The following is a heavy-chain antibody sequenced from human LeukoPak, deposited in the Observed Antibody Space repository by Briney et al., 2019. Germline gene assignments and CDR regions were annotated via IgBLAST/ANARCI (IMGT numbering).Heavy chain of an antibody. Sequence: GGSLRLSCAASGFTFSSYAMSWVRQAPGKGLEWVSAISGSGGSTYYADSVKGRFTISRDNSKNTLYLQMNSLKAEDTAVYYCAKPIGNYDYVWGSYRSDAFDIWGQGTMVTVSS. CDR1: GFTFSSYA. CDR2: ISGSGGST. V-gene: IGHV3-23*01. J-gene: IGHJ3*02. D-gene: IGHD3-16*02. CDR3: AKPIGNYDYVWGSYRSDAFDI.